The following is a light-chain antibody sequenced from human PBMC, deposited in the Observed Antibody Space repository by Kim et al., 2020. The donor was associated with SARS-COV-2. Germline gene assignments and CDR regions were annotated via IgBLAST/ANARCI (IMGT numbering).Light chain of an antibody. V-gene: IGLV3-21*01. J-gene: IGLJ1*01. CDR2: YDS. CDR1: NIGSKS. CDR3: QVWVSSSDHYV. Sequence: SYELTQPPSVSVAPGKTARITCGGNNIGSKSVHWYQQKPGQAPVLVIYYDSDRPSGIPERVSGSNSGNTATLTISRVEAGDEADYYCQVWVSSSDHYVF.